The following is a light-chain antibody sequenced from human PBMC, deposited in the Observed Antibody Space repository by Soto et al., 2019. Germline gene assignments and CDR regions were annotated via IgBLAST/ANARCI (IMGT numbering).Light chain of an antibody. Sequence: EIVMTQSPATLSVSPGERATLSCRASQSVSSNLAWYQKKPGQAPRLLIYGASTRATGIPARFSGSGSGTEFTLTISSLQSEYFAVYYCQQYNNWPRTFGQGTKVEIK. CDR1: QSVSSN. CDR2: GAS. CDR3: QQYNNWPRT. J-gene: IGKJ1*01. V-gene: IGKV3-15*01.